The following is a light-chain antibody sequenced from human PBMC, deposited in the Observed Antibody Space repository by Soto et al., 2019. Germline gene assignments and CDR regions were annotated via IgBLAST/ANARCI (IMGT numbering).Light chain of an antibody. CDR3: QHYNNWPPWT. V-gene: IGKV3-15*01. Sequence: EVVLTQSPGTLSLSPGETATLSCRSSEGVASNYLAWYQQKPGQAPRLLIYGASIRATGIPARFTGSGSGTEFTLTISSLQSEDFAVYYCQHYNNWPPWTFGQGTKVDIK. J-gene: IGKJ1*01. CDR1: EGVASNY. CDR2: GAS.